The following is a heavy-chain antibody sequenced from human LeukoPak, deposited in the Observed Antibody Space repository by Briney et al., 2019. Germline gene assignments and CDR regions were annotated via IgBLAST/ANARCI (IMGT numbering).Heavy chain of an antibody. Sequence: GGSLRLSCAASGFTLSTYWMPWVRQAPGKGLVWISRMHGDGSSTSYADSVKGRFTISRDNSKNTLYLQMNSLRAEDTAVYYCARAPDIVVVSGMDVWGQGTTVTVSS. CDR2: MHGDGSST. CDR3: ARAPDIVVVSGMDV. V-gene: IGHV3-74*01. D-gene: IGHD2-2*01. J-gene: IGHJ6*02. CDR1: GFTLSTYW.